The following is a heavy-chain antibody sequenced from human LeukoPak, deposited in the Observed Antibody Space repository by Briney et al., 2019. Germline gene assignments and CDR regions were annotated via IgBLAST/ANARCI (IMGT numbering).Heavy chain of an antibody. J-gene: IGHJ4*02. V-gene: IGHV1-8*03. CDR3: AGDYPANYYGSGSYSRHFDY. Sequence: ASVKVSCKASGYTFTSCDINWVRQATGQGLERMGWMNPNSGNTGYAQKFQGRVTITRNTSISTAYMELSSLRSEDTAVYYCAGDYPANYYGSGSYSRHFDYWGQGTLVTVSS. D-gene: IGHD3-10*01. CDR1: GYTFTSCD. CDR2: MNPNSGNT.